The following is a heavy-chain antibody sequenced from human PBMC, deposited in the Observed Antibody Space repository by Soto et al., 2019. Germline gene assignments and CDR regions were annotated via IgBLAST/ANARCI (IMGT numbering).Heavy chain of an antibody. CDR3: ARHISSVFLGYMDV. CDR2: IWYDGSNK. Sequence: GGSLRLSCAASGFTFSSYGMHWVRQAPGKGLEWVAVIWYDGSNKYYADSVKGRFTISRDNSKNTLYLQMNSLRAEDTAVYYCARHISSVFLGYMDVWGKGTTVTVSS. J-gene: IGHJ6*03. V-gene: IGHV3-33*01. D-gene: IGHD3-10*02. CDR1: GFTFSSYG.